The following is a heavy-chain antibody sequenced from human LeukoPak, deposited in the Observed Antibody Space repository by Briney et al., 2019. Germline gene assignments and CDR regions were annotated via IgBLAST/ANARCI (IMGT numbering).Heavy chain of an antibody. D-gene: IGHD1-26*01. CDR1: GFTFSSYS. J-gene: IGHJ6*02. CDR2: ISSSSSYI. Sequence: GGSLRLSCAASGFTFSSYSMHWVRPAPGKGLEWVSSISSSSSYIYYADSVNGRFTISRDNAKNSLYLQMNSLRAEDTAVYYCARDSGELLYDYYYYGMDVWGQGTTVTVSS. V-gene: IGHV3-21*01. CDR3: ARDSGELLYDYYYYGMDV.